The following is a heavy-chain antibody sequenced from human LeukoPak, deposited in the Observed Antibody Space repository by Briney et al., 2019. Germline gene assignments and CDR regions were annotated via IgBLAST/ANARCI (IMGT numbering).Heavy chain of an antibody. V-gene: IGHV4-39*07. CDR2: IDYSGGT. J-gene: IGHJ4*02. Sequence: SETLSLTCTVSGGSISSSSYYWGWIRQPPGQGLEWIGSIDYSGGTYFSPSLRSRVTLSVDTSKNQFSLKLSSVTAADTAVYYCARLRITMVRGVTLPYYYFDYWGQGTLVTVSS. CDR1: GGSISSSSYY. D-gene: IGHD3-10*01. CDR3: ARLRITMVRGVTLPYYYFDY.